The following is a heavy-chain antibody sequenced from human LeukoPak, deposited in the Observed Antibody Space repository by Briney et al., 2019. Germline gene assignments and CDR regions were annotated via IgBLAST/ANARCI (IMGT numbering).Heavy chain of an antibody. V-gene: IGHV5-51*01. D-gene: IGHD3-22*01. CDR1: GYNFNTYW. CDR3: ARDFDSSALYP. Sequence: GESLKISCKGSGYNFNTYWIAWVRQMPGKGLEWMGIIYPGDSNTKYSPSFEGQVTFSADKSISTAYLQWTSLKASDTAVYYCARDFDSSALYPWGQGTLVTISS. J-gene: IGHJ5*02. CDR2: IYPGDSNT.